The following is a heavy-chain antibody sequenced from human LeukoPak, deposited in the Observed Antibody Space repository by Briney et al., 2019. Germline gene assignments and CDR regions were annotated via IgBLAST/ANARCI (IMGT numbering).Heavy chain of an antibody. Sequence: GGSLRLSCAASGFTFSSFGMSWVRQAPGKGLEWASAISGSGVSTYYADSVKGRFTISRDNSKNSLYLQMNSLRAEDTAVYYCAKCILTGYYKGYMDVWGKGTTVTISS. D-gene: IGHD3-9*01. CDR3: AKCILTGYYKGYMDV. J-gene: IGHJ6*03. CDR1: GFTFSSFG. CDR2: ISGSGVST. V-gene: IGHV3-23*01.